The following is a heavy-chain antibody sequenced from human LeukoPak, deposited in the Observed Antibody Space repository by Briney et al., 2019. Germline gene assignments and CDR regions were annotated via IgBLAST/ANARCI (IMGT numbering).Heavy chain of an antibody. CDR3: ARDYLRIAAAGSAPAASFDP. J-gene: IGHJ5*02. Sequence: ASVKVSCKASGYTFTSYAMNWVRQAPGQGREWMVWINTNTGNPTYAQGFTGRFVFSLDTSVSTAYLQISSLKAEDTAVYYCARDYLRIAAAGSAPAASFDPWGQGTLVTVSS. CDR1: GYTFTSYA. CDR2: INTNTGNP. D-gene: IGHD6-13*01. V-gene: IGHV7-4-1*02.